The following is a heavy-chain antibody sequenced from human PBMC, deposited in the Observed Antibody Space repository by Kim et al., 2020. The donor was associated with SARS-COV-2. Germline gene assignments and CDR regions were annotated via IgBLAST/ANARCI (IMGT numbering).Heavy chain of an antibody. CDR3: TRGYVSSGYSYVVDY. D-gene: IGHD3-22*01. Sequence: GGSLRLSCTVSGFTFGDYTMGWFRQAPGKGLEWIGFIRRNAYGGSTEYAASVKGRFSISRDDYKSISYLQMNSLKTEDTAVYFCTRGYVSSGYSYVVDYWGQGTLVTVSS. CDR1: GFTFGDYT. J-gene: IGHJ4*02. V-gene: IGHV3-49*03. CDR2: IRRNAYGGST.